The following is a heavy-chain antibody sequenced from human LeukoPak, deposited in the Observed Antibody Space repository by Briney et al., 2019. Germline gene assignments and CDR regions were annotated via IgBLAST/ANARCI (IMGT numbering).Heavy chain of an antibody. V-gene: IGHV3-7*01. CDR3: AREGDYYDSRGYQLFFDY. CDR2: IKQDGSEK. D-gene: IGHD3-22*01. J-gene: IGHJ4*02. Sequence: GRSLRPSRAASGFTFSSDWLSSVRQAPGKGREWVANIKQDGSEKYYVESVNGRFTSTSDNAKNSLYLQMNSMRAEDTAVYYCAREGDYYDSRGYQLFFDYWGQGTLVTVSS. CDR1: GFTFSSDW.